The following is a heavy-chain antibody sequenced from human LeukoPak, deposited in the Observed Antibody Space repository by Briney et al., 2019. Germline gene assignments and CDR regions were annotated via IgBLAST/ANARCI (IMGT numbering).Heavy chain of an antibody. Sequence: ASVKVSCKASGYTFTGYYMHWVRQAPGQGLEWMGWINPNSGGTNYAQKFQGRVTMTRDTSISTAYMELSSLRSDDTAVYYCARAPAGSKWFDPWGQGTLVTVSS. J-gene: IGHJ5*02. V-gene: IGHV1-2*02. CDR3: ARAPAGSKWFDP. CDR1: GYTFTGYY. CDR2: INPNSGGT.